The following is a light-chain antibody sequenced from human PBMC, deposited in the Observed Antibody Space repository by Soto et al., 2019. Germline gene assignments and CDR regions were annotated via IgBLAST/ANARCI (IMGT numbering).Light chain of an antibody. CDR2: GAS. J-gene: IGKJ5*01. CDR3: QQAKSFPIT. V-gene: IGKV3-15*01. Sequence: EIMMTQSPATLSVSPGERATLSCRASQTVSSNLAWYQQKPGQAPRLLIYGASTRATGIPARFSGSGSGTEFSLTISSLQPEDFATYYCQQAKSFPITFGQGTRLEIK. CDR1: QTVSSN.